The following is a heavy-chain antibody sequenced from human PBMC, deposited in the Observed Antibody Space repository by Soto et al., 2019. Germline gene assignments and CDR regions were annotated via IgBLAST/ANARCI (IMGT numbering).Heavy chain of an antibody. D-gene: IGHD2-2*01. Sequence: ASVKVSCKASGYTFTSYAMHWVRQAPGQRLEWMGWINAGNGNTKYSQKFQGRVTVTRDTSASTAYMELSSLRSEDTAVYYCATAIADDAFDIWGRGTMVTVSS. V-gene: IGHV1-3*01. J-gene: IGHJ3*02. CDR3: ATAIADDAFDI. CDR1: GYTFTSYA. CDR2: INAGNGNT.